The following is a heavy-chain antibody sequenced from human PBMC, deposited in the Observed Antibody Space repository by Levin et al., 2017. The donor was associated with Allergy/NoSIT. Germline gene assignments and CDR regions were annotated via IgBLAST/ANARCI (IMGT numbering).Heavy chain of an antibody. Sequence: SGPTLVKPTQTLTLTCTFSGFSLSLYGMRVSWIRQPPGKALEWLARIDWDDDKFYSTSLRTRLTISKDTSKNKVVLKMTNMDPVDTGTYYCARASRQVVAFDIWGPGTLVTV. J-gene: IGHJ3*02. CDR3: ARASRQVVAFDI. CDR1: GFSLSLYGMR. D-gene: IGHD2-15*01. CDR2: IDWDDDK. V-gene: IGHV2-70*04.